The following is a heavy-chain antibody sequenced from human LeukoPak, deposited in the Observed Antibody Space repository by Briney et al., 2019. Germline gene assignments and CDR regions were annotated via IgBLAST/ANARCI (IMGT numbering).Heavy chain of an antibody. CDR2: IIPILGIA. D-gene: IGHD3-10*01. V-gene: IGHV1-69*04. Sequence: SEKVSCKASGGTFSSYAISWVRQAPGQGLEWMGRIIPILGIANYAQKFQGRVTITADKSTSTAYMELSSLRSEDTAVYYCARVYYGSGSRGYFDLWGRGTLVTVSS. CDR3: ARVYYGSGSRGYFDL. CDR1: GGTFSSYA. J-gene: IGHJ2*01.